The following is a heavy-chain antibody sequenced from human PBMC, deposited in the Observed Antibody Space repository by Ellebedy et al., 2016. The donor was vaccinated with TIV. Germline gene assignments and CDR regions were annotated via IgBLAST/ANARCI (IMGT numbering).Heavy chain of an antibody. CDR2: INPNSGDT. D-gene: IGHD3-10*01. V-gene: IGHV1-2*02. CDR3: VRDLTNYGISSY. Sequence: AASVKVSCKASGYTFTNYYMHWVRQAPGQGLEWVAWINPNSGDTAYAQNLQVRVTVTGDTSISTAYMELSRLISDDTAVYYCVRDLTNYGISSYWGQGTLVTVSS. J-gene: IGHJ4*02. CDR1: GYTFTNYY.